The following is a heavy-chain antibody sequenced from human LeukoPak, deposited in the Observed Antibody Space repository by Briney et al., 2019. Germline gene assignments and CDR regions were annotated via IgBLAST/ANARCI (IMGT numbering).Heavy chain of an antibody. CDR2: LVYDERS. Sequence: PGGSLRLSCAASGFPFSSYGMHWVRQAPGKGLEWVARLVYDERSDYANSVKGRFSISRDNSKNTLFLDMSDLRVEDTAVCYCARDLSAAFDFWGQGVLVTVSS. V-gene: IGHV3-33*05. CDR3: ARDLSAAFDF. CDR1: GFPFSSYG. J-gene: IGHJ4*02. D-gene: IGHD6-19*01.